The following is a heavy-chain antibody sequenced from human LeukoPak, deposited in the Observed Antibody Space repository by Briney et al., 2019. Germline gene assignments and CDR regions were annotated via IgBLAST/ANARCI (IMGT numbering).Heavy chain of an antibody. V-gene: IGHV4-34*01. J-gene: IGHJ6*03. D-gene: IGHD3-10*01. CDR2: INHSGST. CDR3: AAGPEFMDV. CDR1: GGSISSYY. Sequence: SETLSLTCTVSGGSISSYYWSWIRQSPGKGLEWIGEINHSGSTNYNPSLKSRVTISVDTSKNQFSLKLSSVTAADTAVYYCAAGPEFMDVWGKGTTVTVSS.